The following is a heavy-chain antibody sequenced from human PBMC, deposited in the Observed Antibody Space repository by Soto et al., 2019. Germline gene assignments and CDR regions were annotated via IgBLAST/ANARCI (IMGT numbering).Heavy chain of an antibody. CDR3: ARVGIAAAGTKYNWFDP. D-gene: IGHD6-13*01. J-gene: IGHJ5*02. Sequence: QVQLQESGPGLVKPSQTLSLTCTVSGGSISSGGYYWSWIRQHPGKDLEWIGYIYYSGSTYYNPSLKSRVTISVDTSKNQFSLKLSSVTAADTAVYYCARVGIAAAGTKYNWFDPWGQGTLVTVSS. CDR1: GGSISSGGYY. CDR2: IYYSGST. V-gene: IGHV4-31*03.